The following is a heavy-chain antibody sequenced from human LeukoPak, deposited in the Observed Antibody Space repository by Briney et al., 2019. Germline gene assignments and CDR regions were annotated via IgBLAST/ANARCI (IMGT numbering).Heavy chain of an antibody. D-gene: IGHD6-13*01. CDR1: GFTFSYYY. CDR3: ARDPGSSWPSFDY. J-gene: IGHJ4*02. V-gene: IGHV3-11*04. CDR2: ISSGGDNI. Sequence: GGSLRLSCAASGFTFSYYYMSWIRQAPGKGLEWVSYISSGGDNIYYTGSVKGRFTISRDNAKNSLYLQMNSLRAEDTAVYYCARDPGSSWPSFDYWGQGTLVTVSS.